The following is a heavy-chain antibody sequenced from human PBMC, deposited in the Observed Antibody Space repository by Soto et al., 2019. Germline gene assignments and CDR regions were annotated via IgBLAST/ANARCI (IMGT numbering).Heavy chain of an antibody. D-gene: IGHD3-3*01. CDR1: GFTSSRVS. J-gene: IGHJ6*02. Sequence: GGSLRLSCEASGFTSSRVSMNWVRQVPGKGLEWVASIGSGSSDTWYADSVKGRFTISRDNSKNTLYLQMNSLRAEDTAVYYCAKEGSGSLRFLEWFAHASKNYGMDVWGQGTTVTVSS. CDR3: AKEGSGSLRFLEWFAHASKNYGMDV. V-gene: IGHV3-21*04. CDR2: IGSGSSDT.